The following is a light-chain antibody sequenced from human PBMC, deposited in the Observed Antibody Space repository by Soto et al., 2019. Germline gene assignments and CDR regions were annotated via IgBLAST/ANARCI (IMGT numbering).Light chain of an antibody. J-gene: IGKJ3*01. CDR2: GAS. CDR3: QQYDRSPFT. Sequence: EIVLTQSPGNLSLSPGERASLSCRASQSISSGSLAWYQQKPGQSPRLLIYGASSRSTGIPERFSGTGSGTDFTLTIARLEPEDFAVYYCQQYDRSPFTFGPGTKVDIK. CDR1: QSISSGS. V-gene: IGKV3-20*01.